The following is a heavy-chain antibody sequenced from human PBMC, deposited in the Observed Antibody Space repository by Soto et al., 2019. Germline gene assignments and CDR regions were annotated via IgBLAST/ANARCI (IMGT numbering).Heavy chain of an antibody. D-gene: IGHD3-3*01. J-gene: IGHJ6*02. V-gene: IGHV3-15*01. Sequence: EVQLVESGGGLVKPGGSLRLSCAASGFTFSNAWMSWVRLAPGKGLEWVGRIKSKTDGGTTDYAAPVKGRFTISRDHSKNTLYLQMNSLKTEDTAVYYCITDGRITIFGVVDYGMDVWGQGTTVTVSS. CDR2: IKSKTDGGTT. CDR3: ITDGRITIFGVVDYGMDV. CDR1: GFTFSNAW.